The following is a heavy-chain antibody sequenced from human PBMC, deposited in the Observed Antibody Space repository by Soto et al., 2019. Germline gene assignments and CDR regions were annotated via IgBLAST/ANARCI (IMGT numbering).Heavy chain of an antibody. CDR2: INAANGNT. J-gene: IGHJ4*02. Sequence: QVQLVQSGAEVQKPGASVKVSCKASGYTFTTYAMHWVRQAPGQRLEWMGWINAANGNTKYSQKFQGRVTITRDTSASTAYMELSSLRSEDTAVYYCARSLMNTAMVTFYYFDYWGQGTLVTVSS. D-gene: IGHD5-18*01. CDR1: GYTFTTYA. V-gene: IGHV1-3*01. CDR3: ARSLMNTAMVTFYYFDY.